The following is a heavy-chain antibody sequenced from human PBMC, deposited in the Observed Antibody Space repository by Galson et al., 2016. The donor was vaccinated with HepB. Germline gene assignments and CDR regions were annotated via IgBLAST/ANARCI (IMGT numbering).Heavy chain of an antibody. Sequence: ATLSLTCTVSGGYINNYYWSWIRQPPGKGLEWIGYIYYSGSSNYNPSLKSRVTISADTSKNQFSLKLTSVTAADTAVYYCARGIRAGAFPPFQYWGQGALVTVSS. CDR1: GGYINNYY. CDR2: IYYSGSS. D-gene: IGHD2/OR15-2a*01. V-gene: IGHV4-59*01. CDR3: ARGIRAGAFPPFQY. J-gene: IGHJ4*02.